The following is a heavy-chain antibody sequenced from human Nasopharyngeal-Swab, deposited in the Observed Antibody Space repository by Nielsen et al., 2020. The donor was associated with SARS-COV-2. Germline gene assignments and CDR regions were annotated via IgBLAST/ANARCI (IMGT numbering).Heavy chain of an antibody. CDR3: ARDAPAHYGAFY. J-gene: IGHJ4*02. Sequence: GESLKISCAASGFTFSSFGMHWVRQAPGKRLEWVAFIAHDASNEYYGDSVKGRFSIFRDSSKNTLYLQMDSLRGEDTAVYYCARDAPAHYGAFYWGRGTLVTVSS. CDR1: GFTFSSFG. V-gene: IGHV3-30*03. D-gene: IGHD4-17*01. CDR2: IAHDASNE.